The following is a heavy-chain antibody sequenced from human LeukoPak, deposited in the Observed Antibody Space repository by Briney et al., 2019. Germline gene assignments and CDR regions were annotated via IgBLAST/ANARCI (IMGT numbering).Heavy chain of an antibody. CDR3: AREGFTFDY. Sequence: PGGSLRLSCAASGFTFSSYAMSWVRQAPGQGLEWVSAINGGTSYYAYSVKGRFTVSRDNSRNTLWLHMNSLRAEDTAVYYCAREGFTFDYWGQGTLVAVSS. D-gene: IGHD3-3*01. CDR1: GFTFSSYA. V-gene: IGHV3-23*01. J-gene: IGHJ4*02. CDR2: INGGTS.